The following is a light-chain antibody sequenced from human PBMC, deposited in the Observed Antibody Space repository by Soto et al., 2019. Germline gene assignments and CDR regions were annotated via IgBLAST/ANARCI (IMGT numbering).Light chain of an antibody. Sequence: QSALTQPPSVSGSPGQSVAISCTGTSSDVGGYNRVSWYQQAPGKAPKLLIYDVSNRPSGGSTRFSGSTSGNTASLTISGLQAEDEADYYCTSYASGSAYVFGPGTQLTVL. CDR2: DVS. J-gene: IGLJ1*01. CDR3: TSYASGSAYV. CDR1: SSDVGGYNR. V-gene: IGLV2-18*02.